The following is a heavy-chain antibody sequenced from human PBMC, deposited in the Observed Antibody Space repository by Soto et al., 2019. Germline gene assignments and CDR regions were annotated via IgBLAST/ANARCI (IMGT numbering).Heavy chain of an antibody. V-gene: IGHV3-9*01. J-gene: IGHJ4*02. D-gene: IGHD4-17*01. CDR3: AKAMTTVTSGLDY. Sequence: EVQLVESGGGLVQPGRSLRLSCAASGFTFDDYAMHWVRQAPGKGLEWVSGISWNSGSIGYADSVKGRFTISRDNAKNSLYLQMNSLRAEDTALYYCAKAMTTVTSGLDYWGQGTLVTVSS. CDR2: ISWNSGSI. CDR1: GFTFDDYA.